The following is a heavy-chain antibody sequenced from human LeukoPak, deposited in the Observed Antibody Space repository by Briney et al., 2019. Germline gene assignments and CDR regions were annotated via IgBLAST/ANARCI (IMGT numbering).Heavy chain of an antibody. CDR2: IYSGGST. Sequence: GGSLRLSCAASGLTVSSNYMSWVRQAPGKGLEWVSVIYSGGSTYYADSVKGRFTISRDNSKNTLYLQMNSLRAEDTAVYYCAREGLYCSSTSCCGGVFDYWGQGTLVTVSS. CDR3: AREGLYCSSTSCCGGVFDY. D-gene: IGHD2-2*01. J-gene: IGHJ4*02. V-gene: IGHV3-53*01. CDR1: GLTVSSNY.